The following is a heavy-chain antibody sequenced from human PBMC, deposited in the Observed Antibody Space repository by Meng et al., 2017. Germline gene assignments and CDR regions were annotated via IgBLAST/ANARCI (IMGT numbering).Heavy chain of an antibody. CDR3: ARMGIAVAGTLGWEDY. CDR2: INTNTGNP. J-gene: IGHJ4*02. CDR1: GYTFTSYA. Sequence: QVQMVQSWSELKKPGSSVKVSCKASGYTFTSYAMNWVRQAPGQGLEWMGWINTNTGNPTYAQGFTGRFVFSLDTSVSTAYLQISSLKAEDTAVYYCARMGIAVAGTLGWEDYWGQGTLVTVSS. V-gene: IGHV7-4-1*02. D-gene: IGHD6-19*01.